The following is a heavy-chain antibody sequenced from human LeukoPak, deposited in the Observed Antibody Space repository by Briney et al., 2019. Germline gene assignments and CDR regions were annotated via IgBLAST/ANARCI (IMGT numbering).Heavy chain of an antibody. CDR2: ISYDGSDE. V-gene: IGHV3-30*04. CDR1: GFTFSRHA. CDR3: ARATDYYGSGSYLPLYYFYGMDV. Sequence: PGGSLRLSCAASGFTFSRHAMHWVRQSPGKGLKWVAIISYDGSDEYIADSVKGRFSISRDNSRNTLDLQMNSLTTEDTALYYCARATDYYGSGSYLPLYYFYGMDVWGKGTAVIVSS. J-gene: IGHJ6*04. D-gene: IGHD3-10*01.